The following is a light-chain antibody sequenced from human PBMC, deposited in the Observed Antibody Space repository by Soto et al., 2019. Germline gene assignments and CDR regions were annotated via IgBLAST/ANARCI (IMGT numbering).Light chain of an antibody. CDR2: DAS. V-gene: IGKV3-11*01. CDR3: EQRSIWPLYT. Sequence: EIVLTQSPATLSLTPGERATLSCRASQSVSDDLAWYQQKPGQAPRLLIYDASNRATGIPARFSGSGFGTDFTITISSLEPEDFAVYYCEQRSIWPLYTFGQGTKVDIK. CDR1: QSVSDD. J-gene: IGKJ2*01.